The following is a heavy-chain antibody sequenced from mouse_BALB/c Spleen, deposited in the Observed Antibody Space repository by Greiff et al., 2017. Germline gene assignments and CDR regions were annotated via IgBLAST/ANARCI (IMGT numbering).Heavy chain of an antibody. Sequence: VQLQQSGPGLVAPSQSLSITCTVSGFSLTGYGVNWVRQPPGKGLEWLGMIWGDGSTDYNSALKSRLSISKDNSKSQVFLKMNSLQTDDTARYYCARDEGTSAGAMDYWGQGTSVTVSS. D-gene: IGHD2-14*01. CDR1: GFSLTGYG. CDR2: IWGDGST. CDR3: ARDEGTSAGAMDY. J-gene: IGHJ4*01. V-gene: IGHV2-6-7*01.